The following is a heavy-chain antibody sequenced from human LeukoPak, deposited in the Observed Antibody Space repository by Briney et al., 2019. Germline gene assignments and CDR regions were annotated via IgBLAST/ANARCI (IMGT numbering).Heavy chain of an antibody. CDR3: AKDSVLLWFGELEWYFDL. V-gene: IGHV3-48*03. CDR2: ISSSGSTI. Sequence: PGGSLRLSCAASGFTFSSYEMNWVRQAPGKGLEWVSYISSSGSTIYYADSVKGRFTISRDNAKNSLYLQMNSLRAEDTALYYCAKDSVLLWFGELEWYFDLWGRGTLVTVSS. J-gene: IGHJ2*01. D-gene: IGHD3-10*01. CDR1: GFTFSSYE.